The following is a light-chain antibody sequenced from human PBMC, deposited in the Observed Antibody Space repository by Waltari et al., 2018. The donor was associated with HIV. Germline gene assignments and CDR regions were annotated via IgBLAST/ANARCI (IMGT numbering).Light chain of an antibody. V-gene: IGLV1-47*01. CDR1: SGTIGTGF. J-gene: IGLJ3*02. CDR3: ATWDDSLNM. Sequence: QSVLTQPPSVSALPGQTVTISCSGSSGTIGTGFVCWYQVLPGLAPKLLIYRNDQRPSGVPDRVAGSKSGTSASLAITGLRSEDEGDYYCATWDDSLNMFGGGTRLTVL. CDR2: RND.